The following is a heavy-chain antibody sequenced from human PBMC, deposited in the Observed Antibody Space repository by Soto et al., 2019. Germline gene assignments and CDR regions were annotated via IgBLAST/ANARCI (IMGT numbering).Heavy chain of an antibody. D-gene: IGHD6-19*01. CDR2: ISGFNGNT. CDR3: ARDRGVAPPVAGNTHYYYMDV. CDR1: GYSFTNYG. J-gene: IGHJ6*03. V-gene: IGHV1-18*01. Sequence: QDQLVQSGAEVKKPGASVTVSCKASGYSFTNYGITWVRQAPGQGLEWMGWISGFNGNTHYAQKLQGRVTMTTDASTSTAYMELRSRRSDDTAVYYCARDRGVAPPVAGNTHYYYMDVWGKGTTVTVSS.